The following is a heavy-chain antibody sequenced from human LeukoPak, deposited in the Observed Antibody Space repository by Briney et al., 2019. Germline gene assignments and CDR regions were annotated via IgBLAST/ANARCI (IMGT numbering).Heavy chain of an antibody. CDR1: GFTFSSYG. J-gene: IGHJ4*02. CDR3: ARGPGYNYFDY. CDR2: IWYDGSNK. Sequence: GGSQRLSCAASGFTFSSYGMHWVRQAPGKGLEWVAVIWYDGSNKYYADSVKGRFTISRHNSKNTLYLQMNSLRAEDTAVYYCARGPGYNYFDYWGQGTLVTVSS. V-gene: IGHV3-33*01. D-gene: IGHD2-2*02.